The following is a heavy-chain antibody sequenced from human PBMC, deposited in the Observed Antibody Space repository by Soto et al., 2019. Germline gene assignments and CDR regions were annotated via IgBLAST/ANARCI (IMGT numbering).Heavy chain of an antibody. CDR1: GFTFSSDW. V-gene: IGHV3-74*01. J-gene: IGHJ6*02. CDR2: INSDGSSR. CDR3: ARGVAGAGGSYGMDV. D-gene: IGHD6-13*01. Sequence: EVQLVESGGGLVQPGGSLRLSCVASGFTFSSDWMHWVRQAPGKGLVWVSRINSDGSSRSSGDSVKGRFTISRDNAKKTLYLQMNSLRAQETAVYYCARGVAGAGGSYGMDVWGQGTTVTVSS.